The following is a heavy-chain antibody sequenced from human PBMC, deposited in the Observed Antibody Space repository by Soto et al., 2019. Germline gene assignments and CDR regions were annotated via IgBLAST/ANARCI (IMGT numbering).Heavy chain of an antibody. CDR3: ARGGYYYENSGQNAYDY. J-gene: IGHJ4*01. D-gene: IGHD3-22*01. V-gene: IGHV4-31*03. CDR1: GGSISSGGYY. Sequence: ASETLSLTCTVSGGSISSGGYYWSWIRQHPGKGLEWIGYIYYGGSTYYNPSLKSRATISGDTSKNQFSLKLSSVTAADTAVYYCARGGYYYENSGQNAYDYWGQGILVTVSS. CDR2: IYYGGST.